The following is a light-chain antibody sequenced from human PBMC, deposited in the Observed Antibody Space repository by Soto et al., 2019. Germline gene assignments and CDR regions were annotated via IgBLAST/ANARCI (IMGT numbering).Light chain of an antibody. Sequence: QSVLTQPPSASGTPGQRVTISCSGSSSNIGSNYVYWYQQLPGTAPKLLIYRNNQRPSGVPDRFSGSKSGTSASLAISGLRSEDEADYYCAAWDDSLSGSYVFGGGTKRTVL. J-gene: IGLJ3*02. V-gene: IGLV1-47*01. CDR1: SSNIGSNY. CDR2: RNN. CDR3: AAWDDSLSGSYV.